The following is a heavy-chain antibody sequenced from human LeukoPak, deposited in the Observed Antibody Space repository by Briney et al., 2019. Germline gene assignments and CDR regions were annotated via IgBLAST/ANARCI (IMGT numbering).Heavy chain of an antibody. CDR1: GYTFTSNY. CDR2: IYPRDGST. J-gene: IGHJ4*02. CDR3: ARDQEGFDY. Sequence: WASEEVSCKASGYTFTSNYIHWVRQAPGQGLEWMGMIYPRDGSTSYAQKFQGRVTVTRDTSTSTVHMELSGLRSEDTAVYYCARDQEGFDYWGQGTLVTVSS. V-gene: IGHV1-46*01.